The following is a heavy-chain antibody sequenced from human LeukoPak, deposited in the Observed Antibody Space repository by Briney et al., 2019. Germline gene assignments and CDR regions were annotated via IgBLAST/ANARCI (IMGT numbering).Heavy chain of an antibody. V-gene: IGHV3-74*01. J-gene: IGHJ4*02. CDR2: INSDGSST. Sequence: GGSLRLSCAASGFTFSSYWMHWVRQAPGKGLVWVSRINSDGSSTSYADSVKGRFTISRDNAKNTLYLQMNSLRAEDTAAYYCARDRYYYGSGSYYPDYWGQGTLVTVSS. CDR1: GFTFSSYW. CDR3: ARDRYYYGSGSYYPDY. D-gene: IGHD3-10*01.